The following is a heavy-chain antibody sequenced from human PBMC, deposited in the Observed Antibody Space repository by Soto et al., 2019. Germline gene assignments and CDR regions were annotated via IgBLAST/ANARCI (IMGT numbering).Heavy chain of an antibody. V-gene: IGHV1-69*01. D-gene: IGHD6-19*01. CDR3: ARGASNSTGWYSWFDP. J-gene: IGHJ5*02. CDR2: IIPKFGTT. Sequence: QVQLVQSGAEVKKPGSSVKVSCKASVGTFSTYPINWVRQAPGQGLEYMGGIIPKFGTTNYAQKFRGTVTITADESTSTAYMELNNLRSEDTAVYYCARGASNSTGWYSWFDPWGQGTLVTVSS. CDR1: VGTFSTYP.